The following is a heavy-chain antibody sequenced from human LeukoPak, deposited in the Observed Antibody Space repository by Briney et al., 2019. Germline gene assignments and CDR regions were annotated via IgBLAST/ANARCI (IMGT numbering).Heavy chain of an antibody. CDR1: GFTFSSYW. V-gene: IGHV3-74*01. D-gene: IGHD6-13*01. CDR2: INSDGSGT. J-gene: IGHJ4*02. Sequence: PGGSLRLSCAASGFTFSSYWMYWVRQAPGKGLVWVSRINSDGSGTTYADSVKGRFTISRDNAKNTLYLQMNSLRAEDTAVYYCARPYSSSWYYFDCWGQGTLVTVSS. CDR3: ARPYSSSWYYFDC.